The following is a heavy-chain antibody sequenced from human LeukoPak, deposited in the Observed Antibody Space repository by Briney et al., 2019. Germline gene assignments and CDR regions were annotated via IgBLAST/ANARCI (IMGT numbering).Heavy chain of an antibody. CDR2: IYYSGST. CDR1: GRSISSYY. D-gene: IGHD3-22*01. J-gene: IGHJ4*02. CDR3: ARGDSSGYYYLDY. V-gene: IGHV4-59*01. Sequence: PSETLSLTCTVSGRSISSYYWGWIRQPPGKGLEWIGYIYYSGSTNYNPSLKSRVTISVDTSKNQFSLKLISVTAADTAVYYCARGDSSGYYYLDYWGQGTLVTVSS.